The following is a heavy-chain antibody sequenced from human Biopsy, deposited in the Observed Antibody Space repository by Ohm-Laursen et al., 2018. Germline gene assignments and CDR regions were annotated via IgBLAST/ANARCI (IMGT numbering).Heavy chain of an antibody. V-gene: IGHV3-23*01. CDR2: ISGNSDII. CDR1: GLIFSDYY. CDR3: ALAAAQTVTHFDY. Sequence: SLRLSCAASGLIFSDYYMTWFRQAPGKGLEWVSTISGNSDIIYDTDSVKGRFTISRDNSKNTLYLQMNSLRADDTAVHYCALAAAQTVTHFDYWGQGTLVTVSS. D-gene: IGHD4-17*01. J-gene: IGHJ4*02.